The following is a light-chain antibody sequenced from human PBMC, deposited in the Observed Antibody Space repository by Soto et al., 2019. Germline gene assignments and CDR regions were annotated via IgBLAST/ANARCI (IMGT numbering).Light chain of an antibody. Sequence: DIQMTQSPSSLSASVGDRVTITCRATQSISSHVNWYQQKPGKAPNLLIYAASSLQSGVPSRLSGSGSGTQFTLTISSLHPEDSATSYSHQNYRPPYTFGGGTKLEIK. CDR3: HQNYRPPYT. J-gene: IGKJ2*01. CDR1: QSISSH. V-gene: IGKV1-39*01. CDR2: AAS.